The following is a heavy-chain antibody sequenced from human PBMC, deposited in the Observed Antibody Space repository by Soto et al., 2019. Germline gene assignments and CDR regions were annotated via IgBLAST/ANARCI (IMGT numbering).Heavy chain of an antibody. J-gene: IGHJ4*02. CDR1: GLSINTYW. V-gene: IGHV3-7*01. D-gene: IGHD2-15*01. Sequence: PGGSLRLSCSGFGLSINTYWMSWIRQTPGKGLEWVANINPEGNAKTYVDPVKGRFFVSRDNTRNSLDLQMTSLRVEDSAIYFCAAWDISNIWGQGILVTVSS. CDR2: INPEGNAK. CDR3: AAWDISNI.